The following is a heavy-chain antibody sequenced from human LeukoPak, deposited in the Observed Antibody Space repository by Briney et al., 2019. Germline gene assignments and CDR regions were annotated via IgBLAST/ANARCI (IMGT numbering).Heavy chain of an antibody. CDR2: IYYSGST. Sequence: SETLSLTCTVSGGSISSSSYYRGWIRQPPGKGLEWIGSIYYSGSTYYNPSLKSRVTISVDTSKNQFSLKLSSVTAADTAVYYCDGRGYYGSFDYWGQGTLVTVSS. J-gene: IGHJ4*02. CDR1: GGSISSSSYY. D-gene: IGHD3-22*01. V-gene: IGHV4-39*07. CDR3: DGRGYYGSFDY.